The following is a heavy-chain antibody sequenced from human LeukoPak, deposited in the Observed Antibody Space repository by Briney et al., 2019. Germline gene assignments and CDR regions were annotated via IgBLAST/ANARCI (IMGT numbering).Heavy chain of an antibody. CDR1: GFTFSSYW. D-gene: IGHD2-2*01. V-gene: IGHV3-7*01. CDR2: IKQDGSEK. J-gene: IGHJ4*02. CDR3: ATGHPLGYCSSTSCYGGLDY. Sequence: GGSLRLSCAASGFTFSSYWMSWVRQAPGKGLEWVANIKQDGSEKYYVDSVKGRFTISRDNAKNSLYLQMNSLRAEDTAVYYCATGHPLGYCSSTSCYGGLDYWGQGTLVTVSS.